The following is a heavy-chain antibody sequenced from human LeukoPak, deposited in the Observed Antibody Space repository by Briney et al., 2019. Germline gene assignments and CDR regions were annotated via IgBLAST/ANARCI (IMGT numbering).Heavy chain of an antibody. Sequence: SETLSLTCTVSGVSINISSYYWGWIRQPPGKGLEWIGTVYYSGSSYYDPSLKSRVTISVDMSKNHFSLNLSSATAADTAVYYCAAWYYYDISEWGQGTLVTVS. CDR3: AAWYYYDISE. J-gene: IGHJ4*02. CDR2: VYYSGSS. D-gene: IGHD3-22*01. V-gene: IGHV4-39*02. CDR1: GVSINISSYY.